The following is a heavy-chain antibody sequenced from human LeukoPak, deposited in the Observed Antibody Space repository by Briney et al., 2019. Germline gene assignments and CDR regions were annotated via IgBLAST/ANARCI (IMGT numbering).Heavy chain of an antibody. CDR1: GFTFGSYY. V-gene: IGHV3-21*01. J-gene: IGHJ4*02. CDR2: ISSSSSYI. CDR3: ARTQLSDTAMSYFDY. Sequence: PGGSLRLSCAASGFTFGSYYMSWVRQAPGKGLEWVSSISSSSSYIYYADSVKGRFTISRDNAKNSLYLQMNSLRAEDTAVYYCARTQLSDTAMSYFDYWGRGTLVTVSS. D-gene: IGHD5-18*01.